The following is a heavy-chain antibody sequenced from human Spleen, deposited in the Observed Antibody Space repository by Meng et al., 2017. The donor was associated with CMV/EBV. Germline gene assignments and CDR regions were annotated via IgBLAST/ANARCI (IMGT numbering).Heavy chain of an antibody. CDR3: ARCDFWSGCDY. Sequence: ASVKVSCKASGYTFSSYGISWVRQAPGQGLEWMGWISGYDGRTNYGQKFKGRVTMTTDTSTSTAYMELRSLRSDDTAVYYCARCDFWSGCDYWGQGTLVTVSS. CDR2: ISGYDGRT. CDR1: GYTFSSYG. D-gene: IGHD3-3*01. V-gene: IGHV1-18*01. J-gene: IGHJ4*02.